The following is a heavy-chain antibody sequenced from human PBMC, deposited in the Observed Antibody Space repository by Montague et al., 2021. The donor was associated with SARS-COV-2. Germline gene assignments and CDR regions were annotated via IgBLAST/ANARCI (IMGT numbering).Heavy chain of an antibody. D-gene: IGHD2-21*01. CDR3: ARHCGGSKVSGLDY. V-gene: IGHV4-39*01. J-gene: IGHJ4*02. Sequence: SETLSLTCTVSIRSSTYYWAWTRQPPGTGLEWIGSIYLGGKMFYNSSLKSRVTMSIDTSEYQFSLTLNSVTAADTAIYYCARHCGGSKVSGLDYWGQGTLVTVSS. CDR2: IYLGGKM. CDR1: IRSSTYY.